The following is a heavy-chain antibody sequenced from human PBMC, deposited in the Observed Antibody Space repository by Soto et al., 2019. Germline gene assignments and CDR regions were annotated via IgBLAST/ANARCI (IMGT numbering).Heavy chain of an antibody. D-gene: IGHD3-22*01. CDR1: GGTFSSYA. V-gene: IGHV1-69*13. J-gene: IGHJ5*01. CDR3: ARAQNTEICYGSRGYYYNWFDP. CDR2: IIPIFGTA. Sequence: SVKVSCKASGGTFSSYAISWVRQAPGQGLEWMGGIIPIFGTANYAQKFQGRVTITADESTSTAYMELSSLRSEDTAVYYCARAQNTEICYGSRGYYYNWFDPWGQGNMVTVSS.